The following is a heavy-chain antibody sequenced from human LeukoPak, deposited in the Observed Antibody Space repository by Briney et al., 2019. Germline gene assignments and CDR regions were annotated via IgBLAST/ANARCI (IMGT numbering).Heavy chain of an antibody. D-gene: IGHD6-19*01. CDR3: ARAGIAVAGTTDY. J-gene: IGHJ4*02. CDR2: IIPILGIA. CDR1: GGTFSSYA. Sequence: SVKVSCKASGGTFSSYAISWVRQAPGQGLEWMGRIIPILGIANYAQKFQGRVTITADKSTSTAYMELSSLRSEDTAVYYCARAGIAVAGTTDYWGQGTLVTVSS. V-gene: IGHV1-69*04.